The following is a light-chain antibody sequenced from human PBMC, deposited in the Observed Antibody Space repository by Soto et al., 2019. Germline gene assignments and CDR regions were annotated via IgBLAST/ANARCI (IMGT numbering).Light chain of an antibody. V-gene: IGLV1-40*01. J-gene: IGLJ1*01. CDR3: QSYDSSLSVLYV. Sequence: QLVLTQPPSVSGAPGQRVTISCTGNNSNIGAGYDVHWYQHLPGKAPKLLIYDNTKRPSGVPDRFSGSISGTSASLAITGLQPEDEADYYCQSYDSSLSVLYVFGTGTKLTVL. CDR1: NSNIGAGYD. CDR2: DNT.